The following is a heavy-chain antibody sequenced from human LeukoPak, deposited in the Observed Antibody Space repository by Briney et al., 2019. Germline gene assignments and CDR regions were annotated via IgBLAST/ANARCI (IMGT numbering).Heavy chain of an antibody. J-gene: IGHJ4*02. CDR2: IYSGGST. Sequence: GGSLRLSCAASGFTVSSNYMSWVRQAPGKGLEWVSVIYSGGSTYYADSVKGRFTISRDNSKNTLYLQMNSLRAEDTAVYYCAREVFYGSGSYSLYYFDYWGQGTLVTVSS. D-gene: IGHD3-10*01. V-gene: IGHV3-66*01. CDR1: GFTVSSNY. CDR3: AREVFYGSGSYSLYYFDY.